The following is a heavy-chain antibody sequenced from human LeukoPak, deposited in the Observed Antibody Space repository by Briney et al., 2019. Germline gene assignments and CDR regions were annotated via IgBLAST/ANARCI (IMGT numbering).Heavy chain of an antibody. CDR2: IKQDGSEK. D-gene: IGHD3-22*01. V-gene: IGHV3-7*01. CDR3: ARSALPLYDSSGYYYFDY. J-gene: IGHJ4*02. Sequence: GGSLRLSCAASGFTFSSYWMSWVRQAPGKGLEWVANIKQDGSEKYYVDSVKGRFTISRDNAKNTLYLQMNSLRAEDTAVYYCARSALPLYDSSGYYYFDYWGQGTLVTVSS. CDR1: GFTFSSYW.